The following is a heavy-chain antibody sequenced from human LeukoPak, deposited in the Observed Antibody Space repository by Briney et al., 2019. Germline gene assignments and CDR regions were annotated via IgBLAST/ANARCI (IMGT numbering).Heavy chain of an antibody. CDR3: ATQKEMATITKDY. Sequence: GASVKVSCKASGYTFTSYGINWVRQGTGQGLEWMGWMNPNSGNTGYAQKFQGRVTMTRNTSISTAYMELSSLRSEDTAVYYCATQKEMATITKDYWGQGTLVTVSS. V-gene: IGHV1-8*01. CDR2: MNPNSGNT. D-gene: IGHD5-24*01. J-gene: IGHJ4*02. CDR1: GYTFTSYG.